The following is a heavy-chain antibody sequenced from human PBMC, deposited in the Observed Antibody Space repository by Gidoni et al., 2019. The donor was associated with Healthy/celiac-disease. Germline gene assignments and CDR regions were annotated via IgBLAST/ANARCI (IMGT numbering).Heavy chain of an antibody. CDR1: GGSISSSSYY. D-gene: IGHD2-15*01. CDR2: IYYSGST. J-gene: IGHJ4*02. V-gene: IGHV4-39*01. Sequence: QLQLQESGPGLVKPSETLSLTCTVSGGSISSSSYYWGWIRQPPGKGLEWIGSIYYSGSTYYNPSLKSRVTISVDTSKNQFSLKLSSVTAADTAVYYCARHTHHIVVVVAANDFDYWGQGTLVTVSS. CDR3: ARHTHHIVVVVAANDFDY.